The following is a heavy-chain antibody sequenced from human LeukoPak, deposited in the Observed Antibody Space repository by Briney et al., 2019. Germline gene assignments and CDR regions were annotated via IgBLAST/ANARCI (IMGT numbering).Heavy chain of an antibody. CDR3: ARQFWSGYSSLDY. Sequence: SETLSLTCTVSGGSISSSNYYWGWIRQPPGKGLEWIGSIYYSGITYYTPSLKSRVTISVEASNNQFSLKLSSVTAADTAMYYCARQFWSGYSSLDYWGQGTLVTVSS. CDR2: IYYSGIT. D-gene: IGHD3-3*01. CDR1: GGSISSSNYY. V-gene: IGHV4-39*01. J-gene: IGHJ4*02.